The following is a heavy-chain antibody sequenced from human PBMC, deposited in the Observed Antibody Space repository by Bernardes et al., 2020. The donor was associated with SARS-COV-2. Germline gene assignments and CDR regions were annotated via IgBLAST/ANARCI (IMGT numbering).Heavy chain of an antibody. CDR2: IDYSGIT. CDR3: ARADSREFDH. V-gene: IGHV4-34*01. CDR1: GGSFRGYY. Sequence: SAPLSLPFAVYGGSFRGYYWSWIRQPPGKGLEWIGEIDYSGITNYNPSLKSRVTISLDTSKNQFSLKLGSVTAADTAVYYCARADSREFDHWGQGALVSVSS. D-gene: IGHD2-15*01. J-gene: IGHJ5*02.